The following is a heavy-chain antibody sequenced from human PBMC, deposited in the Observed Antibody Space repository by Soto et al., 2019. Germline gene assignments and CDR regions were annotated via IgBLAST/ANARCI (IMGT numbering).Heavy chain of an antibody. J-gene: IGHJ5*02. V-gene: IGHV4-4*07. D-gene: IGHD4-17*01. CDR3: VRDGSKTLRDCFDP. Sequence: ETLSVTCSVSGGSMSKFYWRWILKTAGEGLEGMGRVYATGASDHNPPLTRRMAMSVDLYKKTFSLRLRSVTAADTGVYYCVRDGSKTLRDCFDPWGQGILVTVSS. CDR1: GGSMSKFY. CDR2: VYATGAS.